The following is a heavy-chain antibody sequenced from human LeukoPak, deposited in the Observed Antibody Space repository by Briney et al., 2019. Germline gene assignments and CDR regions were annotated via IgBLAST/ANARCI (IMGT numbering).Heavy chain of an antibody. Sequence: NTSETLSLTCTVSGGSISSSSHYWGWIRQPPGKGPEWIGSISYSGSAWYDPSLKSRVTISIDTSKSLFSLDLSSVTAADTAIYYCVRHADRGYNQMGFDCWSQGTLVTVSS. CDR3: VRHADRGYNQMGFDC. CDR2: ISYSGSA. J-gene: IGHJ4*02. D-gene: IGHD5-24*01. V-gene: IGHV4-39*01. CDR1: GGSISSSSHY.